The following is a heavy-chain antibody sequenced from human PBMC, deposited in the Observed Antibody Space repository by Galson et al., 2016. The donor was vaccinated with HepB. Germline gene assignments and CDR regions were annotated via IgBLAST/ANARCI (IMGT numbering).Heavy chain of an antibody. J-gene: IGHJ3*02. V-gene: IGHV3-7*04. CDR1: GFTFNSHW. CDR2: IKDDGSKK. CDR3: ARAGGVANGYALDI. D-gene: IGHD1-26*01. Sequence: SLRLSCAVSGFTFNSHWMTWIRQAPGQGLEWVAKIKDDGSKKYYVDSVQGRFTISRDNAKNSLYLQMNSLRAEDTAVYYCARAGGVANGYALDIWGQGTMVSVSS.